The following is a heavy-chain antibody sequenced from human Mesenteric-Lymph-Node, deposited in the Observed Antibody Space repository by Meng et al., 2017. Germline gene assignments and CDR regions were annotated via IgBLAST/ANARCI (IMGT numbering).Heavy chain of an antibody. Sequence: VRLQESGPGLVRPSGTLSLTGVVSGGSIRSTNWWSWVRQPPGKGLEWLGEIFHTGSTSYSPSLKSRLIMSVDTSKNQLSLNLTSVTAADTAVYYCASLMTTYSYWGQGTLVTVSS. J-gene: IGHJ4*02. CDR2: IFHTGST. D-gene: IGHD4-11*01. CDR1: GGSIRSTNW. V-gene: IGHV4-4*02. CDR3: ASLMTTYSY.